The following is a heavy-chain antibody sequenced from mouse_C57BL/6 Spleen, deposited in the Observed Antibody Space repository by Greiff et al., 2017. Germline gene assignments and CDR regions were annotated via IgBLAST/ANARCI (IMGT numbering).Heavy chain of an antibody. CDR3: ARGGDCDGNFFDY. D-gene: IGHD2-4*01. Sequence: EVQLQQSGPELVKPGASVKISCKASGYTFTDYYMNWVKQSHGKSLEWIGDINPNNGGTSYNQKFKGKATLTVDKSSSTAYMELRSLTSEDSAVYYCARGGDCDGNFFDYWGQGTTLTVSA. CDR2: INPNNGGT. CDR1: GYTFTDYY. V-gene: IGHV1-26*01. J-gene: IGHJ2*01.